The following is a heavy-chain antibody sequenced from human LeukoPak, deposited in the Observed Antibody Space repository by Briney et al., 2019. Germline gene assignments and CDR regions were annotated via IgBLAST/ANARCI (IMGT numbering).Heavy chain of an antibody. CDR3: ARVTRWAGLDF. Sequence: SETLSLTCNVSGGSISSGDKYWSWIRQPPGKGLEWIGYIYYSGSTYYNPSLKSRLTISVDTSENQFSLHLTSVSAADTAVYFCARVTRWAGLDFWGQGTLVTVSS. CDR1: GGSISSGDKY. D-gene: IGHD2-21*02. CDR2: IYYSGST. J-gene: IGHJ4*02. V-gene: IGHV4-30-4*01.